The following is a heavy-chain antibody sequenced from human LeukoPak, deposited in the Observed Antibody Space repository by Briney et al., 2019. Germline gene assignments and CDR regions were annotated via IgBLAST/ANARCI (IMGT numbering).Heavy chain of an antibody. D-gene: IGHD1-26*01. V-gene: IGHV3-48*04. J-gene: IGHJ6*04. CDR1: GFTFSSYS. Sequence: GGSLRLSCAASGFTFSSYSMNWVRQAPGKGLEWVSYISSSSSTIYYADSVEGRFTISRDNAKNSLYLQMNSLRAEDTAVYYCARDSPVSVGAHADVWGKGTTVTVSP. CDR2: ISSSSSTI. CDR3: ARDSPVSVGAHADV.